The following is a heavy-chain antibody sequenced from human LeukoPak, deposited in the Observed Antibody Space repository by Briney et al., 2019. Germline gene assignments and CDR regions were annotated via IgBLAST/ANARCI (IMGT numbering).Heavy chain of an antibody. V-gene: IGHV4-4*07. J-gene: IGHJ5*02. D-gene: IGHD2-2*01. CDR2: IYTSGST. CDR1: GGSFSGYY. CDR3: ARDWTTDCSSTSCYGKGWFDP. Sequence: PSETLSLTCAVYGGSFSGYYWSWIRQPAGKGLEWIGRIYTSGSTNYNPSLKSRVTMSVDTSKNQFSLKLSSVTAADTAVYYCARDWTTDCSSTSCYGKGWFDPWGQGTLVTVSS.